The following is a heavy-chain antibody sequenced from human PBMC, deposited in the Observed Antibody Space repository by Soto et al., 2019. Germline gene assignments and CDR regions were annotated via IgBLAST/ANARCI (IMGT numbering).Heavy chain of an antibody. V-gene: IGHV3-23*01. D-gene: IGHD5-12*01. CDR1: GFTFIDFA. J-gene: IGHJ4*02. CDR3: AKDLGLKYTGYGFHYFDS. CDR2: VVTSGGTT. Sequence: GGSLRLSCAASGFTFIDFAMSWVRQAPGRGLEWVSTVVTSGGTTFYADSVKGRFTISRDNSRNTLSLHLNSLRVEDTAVYYCAKDLGLKYTGYGFHYFDSWGQGTLVTVSS.